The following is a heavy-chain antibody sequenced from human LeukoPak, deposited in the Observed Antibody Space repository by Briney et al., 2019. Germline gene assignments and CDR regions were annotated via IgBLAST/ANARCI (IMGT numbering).Heavy chain of an antibody. Sequence: SETLSLTCTASGASIGSYYWSWIRQHPGKGLEWIGYIYYSGSTYYNPSLKSRVTISVDTSKNQFSLKLSSVTAADTAVYYCARVSLRSGGTQHFDLWGRGTLVTVSS. CDR1: GASIGSYY. J-gene: IGHJ2*01. V-gene: IGHV4-59*06. CDR2: IYYSGST. D-gene: IGHD2-15*01. CDR3: ARVSLRSGGTQHFDL.